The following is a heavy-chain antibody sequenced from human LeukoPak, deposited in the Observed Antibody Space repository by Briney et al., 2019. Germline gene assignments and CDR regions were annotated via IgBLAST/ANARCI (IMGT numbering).Heavy chain of an antibody. D-gene: IGHD3-9*01. CDR1: GGTFSSYA. CDR2: IIPILGIA. Sequence: SVKVSCKASGGTFSSYAISWVRQAPGQGLEWMGRIIPILGIANYAQKFQGRVTITADKSTSTAYMELSSLRSEDTAVYYCARGPAGPYDILTGRDYWGQGTLVTVSS. V-gene: IGHV1-69*04. CDR3: ARGPAGPYDILTGRDY. J-gene: IGHJ4*02.